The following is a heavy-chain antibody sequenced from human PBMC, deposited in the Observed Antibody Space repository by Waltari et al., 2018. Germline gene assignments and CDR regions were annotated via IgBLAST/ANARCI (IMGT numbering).Heavy chain of an antibody. CDR3: ARSCGLRCHWFDP. Sequence: EVQLVESGGGLVQPGGSLRLSCAASGFTFSSYWLHWVRQAPGKGVVWVSRINSDGGDTSYADSVKRRFTISRDNTKNTLYRQMNSLRAGDTAVYYCARSCGLRCHWFDPLGQGTLVTVSS. J-gene: IGHJ5*02. CDR2: INSDGGDT. CDR1: GFTFSSYW. D-gene: IGHD4-17*01. V-gene: IGHV3-74*01.